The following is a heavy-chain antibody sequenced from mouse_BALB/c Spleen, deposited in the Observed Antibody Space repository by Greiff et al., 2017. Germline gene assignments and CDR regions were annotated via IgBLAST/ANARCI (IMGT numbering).Heavy chain of an antibody. J-gene: IGHJ4*01. CDR3: ARDTTASMDY. D-gene: IGHD1-2*01. CDR1: GFTFSCYA. CDR2: ISSGGSYT. V-gene: IGHV5-9-1*01. Sequence: EVMLVESGGGLVKPGGSLKLSCAASGFTFSCYAMSWVRQTPEKRLEWVATISSGGSYTYYPDSVKGRFTISRDNAKNTLYLQMSSLRSEDTAMYYCARDTTASMDYWGQGTSVTVSS.